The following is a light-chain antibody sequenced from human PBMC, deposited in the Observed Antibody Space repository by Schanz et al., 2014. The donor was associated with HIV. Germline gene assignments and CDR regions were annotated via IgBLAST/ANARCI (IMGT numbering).Light chain of an antibody. J-gene: IGKJ1*01. CDR2: ATS. CDR3: QQFGISPPWT. Sequence: EIVLTQSPGTLSLSLGERATLSCRASQTISSAYLAWYQQKPGQAPRLVIYATSTRAAGIPDRFSGTGSGTDFTLTISRVEPEDYAVYYCQQFGISPPWTFGQGTKVEI. V-gene: IGKV3-20*01. CDR1: QTISSAY.